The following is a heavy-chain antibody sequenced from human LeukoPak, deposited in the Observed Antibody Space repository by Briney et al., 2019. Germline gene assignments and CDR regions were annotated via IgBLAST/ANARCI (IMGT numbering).Heavy chain of an antibody. Sequence: SETLSLTCAVYGGSFSGYYWSWIRQPPGKGLEWIGEINHSGSTNYNPSLKSRVTISVDTSKNQFSLKLSSVTAADTAVYYCARHGLYYDSSGYYSEYYFDYWGRGTLVTVSS. CDR3: ARHGLYYDSSGYYSEYYFDY. J-gene: IGHJ4*02. V-gene: IGHV4-34*01. D-gene: IGHD3-22*01. CDR1: GGSFSGYY. CDR2: INHSGST.